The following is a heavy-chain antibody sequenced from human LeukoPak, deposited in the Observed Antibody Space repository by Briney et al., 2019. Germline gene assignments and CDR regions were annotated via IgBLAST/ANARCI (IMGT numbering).Heavy chain of an antibody. CDR2: ISSNGGST. D-gene: IGHD5-12*01. CDR1: GFTFSSYA. J-gene: IGHJ5*01. Sequence: PGGSLRLSCAASGFTFSSYAMHWVRQAPGKGLEYVSAISSNGGSTYYANSVKGRFTISRDNSKNTLYLQMGSLRAEDMAVYYCVRIGYSSDSLGIDSWGHGTLVTVSS. V-gene: IGHV3-64*01. CDR3: VRIGYSSDSLGIDS.